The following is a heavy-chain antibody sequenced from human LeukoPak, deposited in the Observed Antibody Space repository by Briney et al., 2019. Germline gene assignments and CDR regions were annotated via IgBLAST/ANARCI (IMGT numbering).Heavy chain of an antibody. D-gene: IGHD3-3*01. CDR3: ARGKAIFGVVSQYYYYCMDV. CDR1: GYTFTSYD. V-gene: IGHV1-8*01. Sequence: ASVKVSCKASGYTFTSYDIDWVRQASGQGLEWMGWMNPNSGNTGYAQKFQGRDTMTRNTSISTAYMELSSLRSEDTAVYYCARGKAIFGVVSQYYYYCMDVWGKGTTVTVSS. CDR2: MNPNSGNT. J-gene: IGHJ6*03.